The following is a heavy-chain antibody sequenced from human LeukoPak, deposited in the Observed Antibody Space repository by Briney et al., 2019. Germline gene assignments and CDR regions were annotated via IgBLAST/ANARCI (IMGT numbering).Heavy chain of an antibody. CDR3: ATESGG. CDR2: VSGSGGSI. Sequence: TGGSLRLSCAASGFAFSSYGMHWVRQAPGKGLEWVSSVSGSGGSIYYADSVKGRFTISRDNFKNTLYLQMNNLRAEDTAVYYCATESGGWGQGTLVTVSS. D-gene: IGHD3-10*01. V-gene: IGHV3-23*01. J-gene: IGHJ4*02. CDR1: GFAFSSYG.